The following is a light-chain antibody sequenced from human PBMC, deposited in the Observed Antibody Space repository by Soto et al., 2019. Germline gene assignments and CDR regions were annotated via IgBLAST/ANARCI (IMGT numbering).Light chain of an antibody. CDR2: ETS. CDR1: ENINNW. Sequence: DIQMTQSPSSVSASVGDRVTITCRASENINNWLDWYQQKPGKAPNLLIYETSTLQSGVPSRFSGCRSGADFTLTISSLQPEDFATYYCQQASSYPLTFGGETRVE. J-gene: IGKJ4*01. V-gene: IGKV1-12*01. CDR3: QQASSYPLT.